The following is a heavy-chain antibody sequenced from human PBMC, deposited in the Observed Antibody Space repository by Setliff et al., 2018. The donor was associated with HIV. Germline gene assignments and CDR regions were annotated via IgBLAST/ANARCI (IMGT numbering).Heavy chain of an antibody. CDR1: SHSINSSYY. D-gene: IGHD3-10*01. V-gene: IGHV4-39*07. CDR2: IYYSGST. Sequence: SETLSLTCDVSSHSINSSYYWGWIRQPPGKGLEWIGSIYYSGSTYYNPSLKGRVTISVDTSKNQFSLKLSSVTAADTAVYYCARDSVSEGYFDLWGRGTLVTVSS. J-gene: IGHJ2*01. CDR3: ARDSVSEGYFDL.